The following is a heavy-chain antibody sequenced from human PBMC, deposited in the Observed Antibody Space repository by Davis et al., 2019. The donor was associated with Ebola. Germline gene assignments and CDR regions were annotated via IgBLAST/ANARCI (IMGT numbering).Heavy chain of an antibody. V-gene: IGHV3-30*03. CDR2: ISYHGSNK. CDR1: GFTFSSYG. CDR3: ARDQTALWVREQEAFEI. Sequence: GGSLRLSCAASGFTFSSYGMHWVRQAPGKGLEWVAVISYHGSNKYYADSVKGRLTISRDNSKNTLYLQMNRLRAEDTAVYYCARDQTALWVREQEAFEIWGQGTMVTVSS. D-gene: IGHD5-18*01. J-gene: IGHJ3*02.